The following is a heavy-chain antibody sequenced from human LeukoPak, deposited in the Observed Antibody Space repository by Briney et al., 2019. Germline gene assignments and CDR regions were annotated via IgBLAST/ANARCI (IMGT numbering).Heavy chain of an antibody. J-gene: IGHJ3*02. V-gene: IGHV3-64*01. D-gene: IGHD3-22*01. CDR2: IVPNGGTT. CDR1: GFTFSDYV. CDR3: AREYPDPYYYDSQGSTGAFDI. Sequence: GGSLRPSCVASGFTFSDYVVHWVRQAPGRGLEYVSSIVPNGGTTYYANSVKGRFTISRDNSKNTLYLQMGSLRAEDMAVYYCAREYPDPYYYDSQGSTGAFDIWGQGTMVTVSS.